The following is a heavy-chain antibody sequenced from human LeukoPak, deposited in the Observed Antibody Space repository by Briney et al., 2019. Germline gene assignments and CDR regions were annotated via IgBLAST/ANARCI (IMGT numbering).Heavy chain of an antibody. CDR1: GFTFSSYA. J-gene: IGHJ4*02. CDR2: ISDSGDYT. V-gene: IGHV3-23*01. D-gene: IGHD2-8*01. Sequence: GGSLTLSCAVSGFTFSSYAMSWVSQAPGQGLEWVSVISDSGDYTSYADSVRGRLTISRDNSRNTLYLQMISLRPEDTAVYYCAKDTSIGKYCTNGVCSPFDYWGQGTLVTVSS. CDR3: AKDTSIGKYCTNGVCSPFDY.